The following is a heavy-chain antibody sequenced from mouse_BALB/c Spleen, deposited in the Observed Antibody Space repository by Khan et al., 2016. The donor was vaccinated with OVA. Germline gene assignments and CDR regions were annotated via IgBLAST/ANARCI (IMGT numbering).Heavy chain of an antibody. Sequence: QVQLKESGPGLVAPSQSLSITCTVSGSASTNYGVSWARKTPGKGLEWLGVIWSDGNTNYHSSLKSRLTITSDNSKSQVLLKLNSLQTDDTATYYCAIIFYGYDWFAYWGQGTLVTVSA. CDR2: IWSDGNT. D-gene: IGHD2-2*01. V-gene: IGHV2-3*01. J-gene: IGHJ3*01. CDR1: GSASTNYG. CDR3: AIIFYGYDWFAY.